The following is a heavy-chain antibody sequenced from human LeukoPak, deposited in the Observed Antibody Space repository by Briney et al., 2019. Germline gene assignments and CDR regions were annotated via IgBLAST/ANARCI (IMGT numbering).Heavy chain of an antibody. CDR2: IDSGGTT. J-gene: IGHJ4*02. CDR1: GFTFSSYA. D-gene: IGHD2-2*01. Sequence: PGGSLRLSCAASGFTFSSYAMSWVRQAPGKGLEWVSLIDSGGTTYYADSVKGRFTISRDNSKNTLYLQMNSLRVEDTAVYYCAKGYCTTASCYRFDYWGQGTLVTVSS. V-gene: IGHV3-23*01. CDR3: AKGYCTTASCYRFDY.